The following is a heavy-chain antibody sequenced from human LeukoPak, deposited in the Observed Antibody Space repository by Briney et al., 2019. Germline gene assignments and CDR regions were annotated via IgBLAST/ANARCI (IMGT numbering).Heavy chain of an antibody. CDR3: ARSGVAVADLRFDP. D-gene: IGHD6-19*01. Sequence: ASVKVSCKASGYTFTGYYMHWVRQAPGQGLEWMGRINPNSGGTNYAQKFQGRVTMTRDTSIRTAYMELSRLRSDDTAVYYCARSGVAVADLRFDPWGQGTLVTVSS. CDR2: INPNSGGT. V-gene: IGHV1-2*06. CDR1: GYTFTGYY. J-gene: IGHJ5*02.